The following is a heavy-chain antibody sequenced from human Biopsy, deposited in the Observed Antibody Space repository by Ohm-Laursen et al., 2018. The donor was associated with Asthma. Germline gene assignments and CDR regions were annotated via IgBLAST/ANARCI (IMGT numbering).Heavy chain of an antibody. V-gene: IGHV1-3*01. CDR3: ARTYYDFLTGQVNDVFAI. CDR1: GDTLTERS. Sequence: ASVKVSCKVSGDTLTERSIHWVRQAPGQGLEWMGWINAGNGNTKYSQKFQGRVTITRDTSASTAYMDLSSLRSEDTAVYYCARTYYDFLTGQVNDVFAIWGQGTMVTVSS. J-gene: IGHJ3*02. CDR2: INAGNGNT. D-gene: IGHD3-9*01.